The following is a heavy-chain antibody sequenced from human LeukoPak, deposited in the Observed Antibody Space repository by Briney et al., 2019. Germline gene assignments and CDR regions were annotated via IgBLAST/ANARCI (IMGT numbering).Heavy chain of an antibody. D-gene: IGHD4/OR15-4a*01. V-gene: IGHV3-30*03. CDR1: GFSFTSYN. Sequence: PGGSLRLSCAASGFSFTSYNFHWVRQAPGKGLKWLGFISYDGNIKYEDSVKGRFTISRDNSKNTLYLQMNSLRAENTAMYYCGRDFVNDAKARFGSWGQGTLVTVSS. CDR2: ISYDGNIK. CDR3: GRDFVNDAKARFGS. J-gene: IGHJ4*02.